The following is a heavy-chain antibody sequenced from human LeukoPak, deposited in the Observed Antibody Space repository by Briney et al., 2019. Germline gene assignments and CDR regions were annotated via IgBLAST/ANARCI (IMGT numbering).Heavy chain of an antibody. Sequence: PGGSLRLSCAASGFTFSDYYMSWIRQAPGKGLEWVSYISSSGSTIYYADSVKGRFTISRDNAKNSLYLQMNSLRAEDTAVYYCARDKAGDYYDRSGQWFREWAPFDYWGQGTLVTVSS. D-gene: IGHD3-22*01. J-gene: IGHJ4*02. CDR3: ARDKAGDYYDRSGQWFREWAPFDY. CDR1: GFTFSDYY. CDR2: ISSSGSTI. V-gene: IGHV3-11*01.